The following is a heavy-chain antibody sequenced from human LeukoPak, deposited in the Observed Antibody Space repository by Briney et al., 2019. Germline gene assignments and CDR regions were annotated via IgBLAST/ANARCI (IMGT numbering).Heavy chain of an antibody. Sequence: GGSLRLSCVASGFTFSTYNMNWVRQAPGKGLEWLSYINSGSGSSTIYYADSLKGRFTISRDNAKNSPYLQMNSLRAEDTALYYCARVTGLSIRLYYYYYMDVWGKGTTVTVSS. V-gene: IGHV3-48*04. D-gene: IGHD3-16*02. CDR2: INSGSGSSTI. CDR3: ARVTGLSIRLYYYYYMDV. J-gene: IGHJ6*03. CDR1: GFTFSTYN.